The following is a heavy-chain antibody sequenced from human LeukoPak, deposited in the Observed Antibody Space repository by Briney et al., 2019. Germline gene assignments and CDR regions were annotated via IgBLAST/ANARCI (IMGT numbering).Heavy chain of an antibody. D-gene: IGHD2-2*02. Sequence: ASVKVSCKASGYTFNGYYMHWVRQAPGQGLEWMGWINPNSGGTNYAQKFQGRVTMTRDTSISTAYMELSRLRSDDTAVYYCARGYCSSTSCYSFDYWGQGTLVTVSS. CDR2: INPNSGGT. J-gene: IGHJ4*02. V-gene: IGHV1-2*02. CDR1: GYTFNGYY. CDR3: ARGYCSSTSCYSFDY.